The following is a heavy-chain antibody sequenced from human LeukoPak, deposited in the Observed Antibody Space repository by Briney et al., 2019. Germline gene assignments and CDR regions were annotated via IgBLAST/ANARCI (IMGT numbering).Heavy chain of an antibody. CDR3: GRDALVGYFSYYYMDV. D-gene: IGHD2-15*01. Sequence: PSETLSLTCTVSGGSISSHYWTWIRQSPVKGLEWIGDISNSGSTSYNPSLKSRVTISIDTSKNQFSLKLSSVTAADTAVFYCGRDALVGYFSYYYMDVWGKGTTVTVSS. V-gene: IGHV4-59*11. CDR1: GGSISSHY. CDR2: ISNSGST. J-gene: IGHJ6*03.